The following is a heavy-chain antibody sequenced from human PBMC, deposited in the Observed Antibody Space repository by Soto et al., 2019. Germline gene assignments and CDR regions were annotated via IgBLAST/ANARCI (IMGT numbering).Heavy chain of an antibody. CDR2: ISWNSGSI. J-gene: IGHJ4*02. V-gene: IGHV3-9*01. CDR1: GFTFDDYA. D-gene: IGHD3-10*01. Sequence: GGSLRLSCAASGFTFDDYAMHWVRQAPGKGLEWVSGISWNSGSIGYADSVKGRFTISRDNAKNSLYLQMNSLRAEDTALYYCAKGGLLWFGELSNTQFDYWGQGTLVTVSS. CDR3: AKGGLLWFGELSNTQFDY.